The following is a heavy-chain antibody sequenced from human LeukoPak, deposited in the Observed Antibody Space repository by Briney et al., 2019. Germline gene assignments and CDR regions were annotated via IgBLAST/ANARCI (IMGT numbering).Heavy chain of an antibody. CDR2: ISSSSSYI. D-gene: IGHD6-19*01. Sequence: PGGSLRLSCAASGFTFSSYSMNWVRQAPGKGLEWVSSISSSSSYIYYADSVKGRFTISRDNAKNSLYLQMNSLRAEDTAVYYCARRVYSSGWYVGLGYWGQGTLVTVSS. V-gene: IGHV3-21*01. CDR3: ARRVYSSGWYVGLGY. CDR1: GFTFSSYS. J-gene: IGHJ4*02.